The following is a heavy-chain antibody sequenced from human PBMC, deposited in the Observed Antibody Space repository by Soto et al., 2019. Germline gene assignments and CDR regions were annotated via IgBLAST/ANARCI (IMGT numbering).Heavy chain of an antibody. CDR1: GFTFSSYA. CDR3: ARQSGYSYYFDY. V-gene: IGHV3-64*01. J-gene: IGHJ4*02. Sequence: EVQLVESGGGLVQPGGSLRLSCAASGFTFSSYAMHWVRQAPGKGLEYVSAISSNGGSTYYANSVKGRFTISRDNSKNTLYLQMGGLRAEDMAVYYCARQSGYSYYFDYWGQGTLVTVSS. D-gene: IGHD5-18*01. CDR2: ISSNGGST.